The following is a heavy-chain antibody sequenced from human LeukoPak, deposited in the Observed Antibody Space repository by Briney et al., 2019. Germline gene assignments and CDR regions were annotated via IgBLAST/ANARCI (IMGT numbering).Heavy chain of an antibody. CDR2: ISRSSNYI. J-gene: IGHJ3*02. CDR1: GFTVSSNY. D-gene: IGHD1-26*01. V-gene: IGHV3-21*01. CDR3: ARSGSLPTNDAFDI. Sequence: GGSLRLSCAASGFTVSSNYMSWVRQAPGKGLEWVSSISRSSNYIYYADSVKGRFTISRDNAKNSLYLQMNSLRAEDTAVYYCARSGSLPTNDAFDIWGQGTMVTVSS.